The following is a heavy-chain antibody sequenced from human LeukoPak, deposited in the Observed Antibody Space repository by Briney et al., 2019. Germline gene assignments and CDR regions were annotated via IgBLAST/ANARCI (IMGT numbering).Heavy chain of an antibody. CDR3: AKTQGFFDH. CDR1: GFTFSNNG. V-gene: IGHV3-23*01. J-gene: IGHJ4*02. CDR2: ISDGGDTT. Sequence: GGSLRLSCAASGFTFSNNGMTWVRQTPGKGMEWVTGISDGGDTTYDAGSVKGRFTVSRDNSKNILYLQMNSLRAEDTAIYYCAKTQGFFDHWGQGSLVTVSS.